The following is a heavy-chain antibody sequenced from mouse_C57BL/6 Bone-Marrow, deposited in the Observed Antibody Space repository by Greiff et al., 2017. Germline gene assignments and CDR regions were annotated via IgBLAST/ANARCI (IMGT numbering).Heavy chain of an antibody. CDR2: IYPTSGRT. J-gene: IGHJ2*01. V-gene: IGHV1-55*01. CDR1: GYTFTSYW. Sequence: QVQLQQPGAELVKPGASVKMSCKASGYTFTSYWITWVKQRPGQGLEWIGDIYPTSGRTNYNEKFKSKAILTVDTSSNTAYMQLSSLTSEDSAVFHSARSGPLGRSFDYWGQGTTLTVSS. D-gene: IGHD4-1*01. CDR3: ARSGPLGRSFDY.